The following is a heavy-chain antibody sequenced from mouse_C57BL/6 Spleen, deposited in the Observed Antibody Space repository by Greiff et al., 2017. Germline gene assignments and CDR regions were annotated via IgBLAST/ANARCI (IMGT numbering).Heavy chain of an antibody. J-gene: IGHJ3*01. CDR3: ARHYGSSWGFAY. CDR2: IDPSDSYT. Sequence: VKLQQPGAELVMPGASVKLSCKASGYTFTSYWMHWVKQRPGQGLEWIGEIDPSDSYTNYNQKFKGKSTLTVDKSSSTAYMQLSSLTSEDSAVYYCARHYGSSWGFAYWGQGTLVTVSA. CDR1: GYTFTSYW. V-gene: IGHV1-69*01. D-gene: IGHD1-1*01.